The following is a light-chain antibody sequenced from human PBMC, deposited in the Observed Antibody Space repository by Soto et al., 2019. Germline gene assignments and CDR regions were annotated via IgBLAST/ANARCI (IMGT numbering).Light chain of an antibody. CDR1: SSDVGAYNY. V-gene: IGLV2-8*01. J-gene: IGLJ2*01. Sequence: QSALTQPPSASGSPGQSVTISCTGTSSDVGAYNYVSWYQQHPGKAPKLMIYEVSKRPSGVPDRFSGSKSGTPASLTVSWLQAEDEADYYCSSYAGSNNFVVFGGGTKLTFL. CDR2: EVS. CDR3: SSYAGSNNFVV.